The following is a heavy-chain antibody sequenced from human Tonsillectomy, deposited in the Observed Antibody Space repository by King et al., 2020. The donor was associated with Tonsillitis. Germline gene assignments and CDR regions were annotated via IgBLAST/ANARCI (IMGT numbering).Heavy chain of an antibody. CDR3: AKNRKVGRQAGDI. D-gene: IGHD1-26*01. V-gene: IGHV4-39*07. J-gene: IGHJ3*02. CDR2: VHNSGTT. Sequence: PLPESGPGLVQPSATLSLTCSVSSGSINNPSYSWGWIRQPPGQGLEWIGSVHNSGTTYYNPSLKSRVTISLDTSKNQFSLNMSSVTAADTAGEDGAKNRKVGRQAGDIGGHGTRGTVSS. CDR1: SGSINNPSYS.